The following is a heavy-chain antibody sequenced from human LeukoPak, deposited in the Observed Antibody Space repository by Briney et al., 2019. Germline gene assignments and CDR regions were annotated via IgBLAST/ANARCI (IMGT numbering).Heavy chain of an antibody. CDR2: IKQDGSEK. V-gene: IGHV3-7*01. D-gene: IGHD3-3*01. CDR3: ARDRSTDFWSGYYTNYFDY. J-gene: IGHJ4*02. Sequence: GGSLRLSCAASGFSFITYCMSWVRQAPGKGLEWVANIKQDGSEKYYVDSVKGRFTISRDNAKNSLYLQMNSLRAEDTAVYYCARDRSTDFWSGYYTNYFDYWGQGTLVTVSS. CDR1: GFSFITYC.